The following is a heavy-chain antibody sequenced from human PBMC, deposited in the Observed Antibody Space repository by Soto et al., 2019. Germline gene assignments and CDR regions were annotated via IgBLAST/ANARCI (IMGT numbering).Heavy chain of an antibody. J-gene: IGHJ5*02. CDR3: ARDLYCSGGSCDYNWFDP. CDR2: IIPIFGTA. V-gene: IGHV1-69*13. CDR1: GGTFSSYA. D-gene: IGHD2-15*01. Sequence: SVKVSCKASGGTFSSYAISWVRQAPGQGLEWMGGIIPIFGTANYAQKFQGRVTITADESTSTAYMELSSLRSEDTAVYYCARDLYCSGGSCDYNWFDPWGQGTLVTVSS.